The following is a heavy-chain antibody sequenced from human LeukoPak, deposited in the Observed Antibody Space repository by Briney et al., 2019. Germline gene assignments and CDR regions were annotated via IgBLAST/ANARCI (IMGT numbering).Heavy chain of an antibody. V-gene: IGHV3-53*01. CDR3: ARGGCGSTGFVVY. CDR2: IYSGGST. CDR1: GFTVSSNY. Sequence: PGGSLRLSCAASGFTVSSNYMSWVRQAPGKGIEWVSVIYSGGSTYYADSVKGRFTISRDNSKNPLYLQMNSLRAEDTAVYYCARGGCGSTGFVVYWGQGTLVTVSS. J-gene: IGHJ4*02. D-gene: IGHD2-15*01.